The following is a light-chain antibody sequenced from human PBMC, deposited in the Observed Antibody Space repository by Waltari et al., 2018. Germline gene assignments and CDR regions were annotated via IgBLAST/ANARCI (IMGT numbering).Light chain of an antibody. J-gene: IGLJ3*02. CDR1: NSNIGNNY. Sequence: QSVLTQPPSASGTPGQGVTISCSGSNSNIGNNYVSWYQQLPRTAPKLLIYRDNERPSGVPDQFSGSKSGTSASLAISGLRSDNEADYYCAAWDDSLSGWVFGGGTKLTVL. V-gene: IGLV1-47*01. CDR2: RDN. CDR3: AAWDDSLSGWV.